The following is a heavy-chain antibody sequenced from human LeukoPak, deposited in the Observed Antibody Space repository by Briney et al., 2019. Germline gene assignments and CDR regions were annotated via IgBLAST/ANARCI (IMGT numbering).Heavy chain of an antibody. V-gene: IGHV3-48*04. D-gene: IGHD5-18*01. Sequence: GGSLRLSCAASGFTFSSYSMNWVRQAPGKGLEWVSYISSSSSTIYYADSVKGRFTISRDNAKNSLYLQMNSLRAEDTAVYYCAREEENTAMAYFDYRGQGTLVTVSS. CDR1: GFTFSSYS. CDR3: AREEENTAMAYFDY. CDR2: ISSSSSTI. J-gene: IGHJ4*02.